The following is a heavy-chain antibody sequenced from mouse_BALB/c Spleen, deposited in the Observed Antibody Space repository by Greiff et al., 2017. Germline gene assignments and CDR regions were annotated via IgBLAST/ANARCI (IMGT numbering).Heavy chain of an antibody. Sequence: SGAELVRPGALVKLSCKASGFNIKDYYMHWVKPRPEQGLAWIGWIDPENGNTIYDPKFQGKASITADTSSNTADLQLSSLTSEDTAVYYCATCGSRDGYWGQGTTLTVSS. CDR3: ATCGSRDGY. J-gene: IGHJ2*01. CDR1: GFNIKDYY. D-gene: IGHD1-1*01. V-gene: IGHV14-1*02. CDR2: IDPENGNT.